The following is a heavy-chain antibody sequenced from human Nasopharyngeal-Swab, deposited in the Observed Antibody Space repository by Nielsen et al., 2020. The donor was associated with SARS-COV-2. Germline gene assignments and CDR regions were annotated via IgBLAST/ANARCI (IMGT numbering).Heavy chain of an antibody. Sequence: SETLSLTCTVSGGSISSSADYWDWLRQSPGKGLEWIGYIHYSGSTYYNPSLKSRVTISLDASKNQFSLKLSSVTAADTAVYYCARHVPAILWFGVQSYYGMDVWGQGTTVTVSS. D-gene: IGHD3-10*01. V-gene: IGHV4-39*01. CDR2: IHYSGST. CDR3: ARHVPAILWFGVQSYYGMDV. CDR1: GGSISSSADY. J-gene: IGHJ6*02.